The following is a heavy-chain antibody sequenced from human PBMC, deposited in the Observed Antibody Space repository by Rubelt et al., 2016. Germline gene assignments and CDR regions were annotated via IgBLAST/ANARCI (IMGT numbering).Heavy chain of an antibody. J-gene: IGHJ4*02. CDR1: GFTFSRYG. CDR2: INHDGDKI. V-gene: IGHV3-7*01. Sequence: VQLVESGGGVVQPGRSLRLSCAASGFTFSRYGMHWVRQAPGKGLEWVACINHDGDKIYYVDSVKGRFTISRDNAKNSLNLQVSSLRVEDTAVYYGARLRGCTMVRGVFDFWGQGTLVTVSS. CDR3: ARLRGCTMVRGVFDF. D-gene: IGHD3-10*01.